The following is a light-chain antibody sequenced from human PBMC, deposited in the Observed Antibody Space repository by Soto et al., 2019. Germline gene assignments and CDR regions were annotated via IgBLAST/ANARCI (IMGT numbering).Light chain of an antibody. J-gene: IGLJ2*01. CDR1: SSDVGAYNY. CDR3: SSYTSSSTLA. Sequence: QSVLTQPASVSGSPGQSITISCTATSSDVGAYNYVSWYQQYPGKAPKLMIYEVINRPSGVSNRFSGSKSGNTAPLIISGLQAEDEADYYCSSYTSSSTLAFGGGTKLTVL. V-gene: IGLV2-14*01. CDR2: EVI.